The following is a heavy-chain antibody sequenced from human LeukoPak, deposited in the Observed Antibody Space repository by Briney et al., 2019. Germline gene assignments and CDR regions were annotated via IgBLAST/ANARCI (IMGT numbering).Heavy chain of an antibody. D-gene: IGHD2-21*01. V-gene: IGHV4-61*01. CDR3: ARDLAGHFGGFYFDS. J-gene: IGHJ4*02. Sequence: SETLSLSCAVSGYSINSGYCWGWIRQPPGKGLEWIGYIYYSGSTNYNPSLKSRVTISVDTSKNQFSLKLSSVTAADTAVYYCARDLAGHFGGFYFDSWGQGTLVTVSS. CDR2: IYYSGST. CDR1: GYSINSGYC.